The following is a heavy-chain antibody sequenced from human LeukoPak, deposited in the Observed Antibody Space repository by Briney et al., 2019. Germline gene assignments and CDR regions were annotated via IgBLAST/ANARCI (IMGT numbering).Heavy chain of an antibody. V-gene: IGHV1-69*06. D-gene: IGHD2-2*01. J-gene: IGHJ6*04. CDR2: IIPIFGTA. CDR3: ARVDIVVVPAAMQDYYYYGMDV. Sequence: ASVTVSCKASGGTFSSYAISWVRQAPGQGLEWMGGIIPIFGTANYAQKFQGRVTITADKSTSTAYMELSSLRSEDTAVYYCARVDIVVVPAAMQDYYYYGMDVWGKGTTVTVSS. CDR1: GGTFSSYA.